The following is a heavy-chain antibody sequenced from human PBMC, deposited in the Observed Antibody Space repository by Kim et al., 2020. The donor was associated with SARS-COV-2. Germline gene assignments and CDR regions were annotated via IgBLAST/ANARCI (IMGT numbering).Heavy chain of an antibody. CDR2: T. V-gene: IGHV4-34*01. D-gene: IGHD3-10*01. CDR3: ARGIWSPAFDI. J-gene: IGHJ3*02. Sequence: TNYNPSLTSRVTISVDTSTNQFSLKLSSVTAADTAVYYCARGIWSPAFDIWGQGTMVTVSS.